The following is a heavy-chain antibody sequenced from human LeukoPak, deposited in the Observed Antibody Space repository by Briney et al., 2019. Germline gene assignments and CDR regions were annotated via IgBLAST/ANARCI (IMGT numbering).Heavy chain of an antibody. CDR2: INHSGIT. V-gene: IGHV4-34*01. CDR1: GGSFSGYY. Sequence: PSETLSLTCAVYGGSFSGYYWSSSRQPPGKGREWSGEINHSGITNYNPSLKSRVTISVDTSKNQFSLKLSSVTAADTAVYYCARDQLWFGVKYFEYWGQGTLVTVSS. J-gene: IGHJ4*02. D-gene: IGHD3-10*01. CDR3: ARDQLWFGVKYFEY.